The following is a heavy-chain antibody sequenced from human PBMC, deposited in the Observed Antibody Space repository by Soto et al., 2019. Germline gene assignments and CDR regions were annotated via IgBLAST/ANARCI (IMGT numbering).Heavy chain of an antibody. CDR3: ARDPSWNFDPDYYGMDV. CDR1: GGTFSSYA. CDR2: IIPIFGTA. V-gene: IGHV1-69*01. D-gene: IGHD1-7*01. J-gene: IGHJ6*02. Sequence: QVQLVQSGAEVKKPGSSVKVSCKASGGTFSSYAISWVRQAPGQGLEWMGGIIPIFGTANYAQKFQGRDTITADESTSTAYMELSSLRSEDTAVYYCARDPSWNFDPDYYGMDVWGQGTTVTVSS.